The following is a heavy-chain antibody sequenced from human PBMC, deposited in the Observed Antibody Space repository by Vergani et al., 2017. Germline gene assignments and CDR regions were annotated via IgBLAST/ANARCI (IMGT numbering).Heavy chain of an antibody. CDR3: ARARANYGDYPPYYYYYMDD. D-gene: IGHD4-17*01. CDR2: IIPIFGTA. J-gene: IGHJ6*03. V-gene: IGHV1-69*01. CDR1: GGTFSSYA. Sequence: QVQLVQSGAEVKKPGSSVKVSCKASGGTFSSYAISWVRQAPGQGLEWMGGIIPIFGTANYAQKFQGRVTITADESTSTAYMELSSLRSEDTAVYYCARARANYGDYPPYYYYYMDDWGKGTTVTVSS.